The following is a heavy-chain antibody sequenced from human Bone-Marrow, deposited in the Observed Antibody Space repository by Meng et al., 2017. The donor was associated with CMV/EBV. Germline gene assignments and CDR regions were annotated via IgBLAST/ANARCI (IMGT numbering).Heavy chain of an antibody. CDR1: GFNISNYE. Sequence: GGSLRLSCAVSGFNISNYEMTWVRQAPGEGLEWVSFISNAGTTIHYADSVKGRFTISRDNSKNTLYLQMNSLRAEDTAVYYCAKDRTTMVRGGGLFDYWGQGTLVTVSS. V-gene: IGHV3-48*03. J-gene: IGHJ4*02. D-gene: IGHD3-10*01. CDR2: ISNAGTTI. CDR3: AKDRTTMVRGGGLFDY.